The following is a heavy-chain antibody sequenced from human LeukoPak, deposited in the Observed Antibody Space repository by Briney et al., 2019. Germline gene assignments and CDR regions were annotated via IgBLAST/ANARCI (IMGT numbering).Heavy chain of an antibody. J-gene: IGHJ3*02. CDR2: IYTSGST. D-gene: IGHD3-3*01. Sequence: SETLSLTCTVSGGSISSGSYYWSWIRQPAGKGLEWIGRIYTSGSTDYNPSLKSRVTISVDTSKNQFSLKLSSVTAADTAVYYCARDPSIFGAFDIWGQGTMVTVSS. CDR3: ARDPSIFGAFDI. V-gene: IGHV4-61*02. CDR1: GGSISSGSYY.